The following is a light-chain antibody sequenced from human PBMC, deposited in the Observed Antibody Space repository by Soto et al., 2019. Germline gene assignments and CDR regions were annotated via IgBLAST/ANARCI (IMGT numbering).Light chain of an antibody. CDR3: QQYASSSGT. J-gene: IGKJ1*01. CDR1: QSVISSY. Sequence: EIMLTQSPGTLSLSPGEGATLSCRASQSVISSYLAWYQQKPGQAPRLLIYGASSRATGIPDRFSGSGSGTDFSLTISRLEPEHFAVYYCQQYASSSGTFGQGTKVEIK. V-gene: IGKV3-20*01. CDR2: GAS.